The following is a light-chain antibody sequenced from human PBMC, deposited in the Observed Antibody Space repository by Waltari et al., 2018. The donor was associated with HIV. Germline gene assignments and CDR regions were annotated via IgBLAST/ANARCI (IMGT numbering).Light chain of an antibody. CDR1: SSNIGSTY. CDR2: RNN. Sequence: QSVLTQPPSASGTPGQRVTISCSGSSSNIGSTYVYWYQQLPGTAPKLLIYRNNTRPSGVADRVSGSKSGTSASLAISGLRSEDEADYYCATWDDSLSVVVFGGGTKLTVL. J-gene: IGLJ2*01. V-gene: IGLV1-47*01. CDR3: ATWDDSLSVVV.